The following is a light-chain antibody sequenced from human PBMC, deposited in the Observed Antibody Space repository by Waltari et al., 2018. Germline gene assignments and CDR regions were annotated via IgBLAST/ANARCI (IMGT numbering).Light chain of an antibody. CDR2: EVS. V-gene: IGLV2-14*01. J-gene: IGLJ1*01. CDR1: SSDVGGYNY. Sequence: QSALTQPASVSGSPGQSITISCPGTSSDVGGYNYVSGYQQHPGKAPKLMIYEVSNRPSGVSNRFSGAQAGSTASLSISGLQAEYEADYYCSSYTSSSTYVFGTGTKVTVL. CDR3: SSYTSSSTYV.